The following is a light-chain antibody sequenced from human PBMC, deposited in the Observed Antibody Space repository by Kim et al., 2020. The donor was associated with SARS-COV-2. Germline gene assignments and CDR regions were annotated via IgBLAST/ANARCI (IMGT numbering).Light chain of an antibody. V-gene: IGLV1-47*01. J-gene: IGLJ2*01. CDR1: SSNIGSNY. CDR3: ATWDDSHVV. CDR2: RNN. Sequence: ELTQPPSASGTPGQRVTISCSGSSSNIGSNYVYWYQQLPGTAPKLLIYRNNQRPSGVPDRFSGSKSGTSASLAIIGLRPEDEADYYCATWDDSHVVFG.